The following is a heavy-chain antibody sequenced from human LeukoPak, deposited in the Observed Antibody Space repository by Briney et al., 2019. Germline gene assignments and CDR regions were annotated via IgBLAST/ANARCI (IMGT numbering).Heavy chain of an antibody. J-gene: IGHJ4*02. Sequence: GGSLRLSCATSGFMFSSYAMSWVRQAPGKGLEWVSVISGSGDKTYYADSVKGRFTISRDKSKNTMYLQMSSLSADDTAVYYCAKARPKIWLAPDYWGQGTLVTVSS. D-gene: IGHD6-19*01. CDR3: AKARPKIWLAPDY. V-gene: IGHV3-23*01. CDR2: ISGSGDKT. CDR1: GFMFSSYA.